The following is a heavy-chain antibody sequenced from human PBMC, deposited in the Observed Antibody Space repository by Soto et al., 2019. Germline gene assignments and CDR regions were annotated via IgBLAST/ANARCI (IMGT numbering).Heavy chain of an antibody. D-gene: IGHD2-21*02. CDR1: GGSISSGDYY. Sequence: ASETLSLTCTVSGGSISSGDYYWSWIRQPPGKGLEWIGYIYYSGSTNYNPSLKSRVTISVDTSKNQFSLKLSSVTAADTAVYYCARETKLAYCGGDCYPAFDYWGQGTLVTVSS. CDR3: ARETKLAYCGGDCYPAFDY. CDR2: IYYSGST. J-gene: IGHJ4*02. V-gene: IGHV4-61*08.